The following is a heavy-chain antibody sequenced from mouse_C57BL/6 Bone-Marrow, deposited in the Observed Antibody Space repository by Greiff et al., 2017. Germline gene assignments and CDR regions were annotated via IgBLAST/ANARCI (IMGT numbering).Heavy chain of an antibody. Sequence: EVKLEESGGGLVKPGGSLKLSCAASGFTFSDYGMHWVRQAPEKGLEWVAYISSGSSTIYYADTVKGRFTISRDNAKNTLFLQMTSLRSEDTAMYYCARGPEYYGSSHGGYFDVWGTGTTVTVSS. CDR2: ISSGSSTI. CDR3: ARGPEYYGSSHGGYFDV. J-gene: IGHJ1*03. D-gene: IGHD1-1*01. CDR1: GFTFSDYG. V-gene: IGHV5-17*01.